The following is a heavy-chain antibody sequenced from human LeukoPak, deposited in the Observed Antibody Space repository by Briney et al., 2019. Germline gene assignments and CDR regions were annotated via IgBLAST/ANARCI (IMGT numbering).Heavy chain of an antibody. J-gene: IGHJ4*02. CDR3: ARATELLD. V-gene: IGHV3-74*01. CDR2: IYVDGRTT. D-gene: IGHD1-26*01. Sequence: GGSLRLSCVASGFTLSNYWMHWVRQPPGKGLVWVSRIYVDGRTTNYADSVKGRFTISRDNSKNTLYLQMNSLRAEDTAVYYCARATELLDWGQGTLVTVSS. CDR1: GFTLSNYW.